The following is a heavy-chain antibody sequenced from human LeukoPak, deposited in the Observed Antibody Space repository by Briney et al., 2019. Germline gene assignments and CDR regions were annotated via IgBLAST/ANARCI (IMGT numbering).Heavy chain of an antibody. Sequence: TSETLSLTCTVSGGSISSSSYYWGWIRQPPGKGLEWIGSIYYSGSTYYNPSLKRRVTISVDTSKNQFSLKLSSVTAADTAVYYCARNVGYYYDSSGYSKDAFDIWGQGTMVTVSS. J-gene: IGHJ3*02. CDR3: ARNVGYYYDSSGYSKDAFDI. D-gene: IGHD3-22*01. CDR2: IYYSGST. CDR1: GGSISSSSYY. V-gene: IGHV4-39*07.